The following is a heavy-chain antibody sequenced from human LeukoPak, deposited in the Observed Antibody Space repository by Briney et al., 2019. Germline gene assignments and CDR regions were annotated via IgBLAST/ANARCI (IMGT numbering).Heavy chain of an antibody. J-gene: IGHJ4*02. D-gene: IGHD3-10*01. CDR3: ARDRTLWFGGGFDY. CDR1: GGSISSYY. CDR2: IYYSGST. Sequence: SETLSLTCTVSGGSISSYYWSWIRQPPGKGLEWIGNIYYSGSTNYNPSPKSRVTISVDTSKNQFSLKLSSVTAADTAVYYCARDRTLWFGGGFDYWGQGTLVTVSS. V-gene: IGHV4-59*01.